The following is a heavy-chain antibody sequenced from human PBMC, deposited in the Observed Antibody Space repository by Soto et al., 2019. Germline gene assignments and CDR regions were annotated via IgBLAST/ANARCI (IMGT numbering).Heavy chain of an antibody. D-gene: IGHD2-2*01. Sequence: QLQLVQSGAEVKKPGSSVKVSCNASGGTFSSYAISWVRQAPGQGLEWMGGIIPISDTTNYAQKFQGRVTITADESTSTAYMELSSLRSEDTAVYYCARSQGSSTSLEIYYYYYGMDVWGQGTTVTVSS. CDR2: IIPISDTT. CDR1: GGTFSSYA. J-gene: IGHJ6*02. V-gene: IGHV1-69*01. CDR3: ARSQGSSTSLEIYYYYYGMDV.